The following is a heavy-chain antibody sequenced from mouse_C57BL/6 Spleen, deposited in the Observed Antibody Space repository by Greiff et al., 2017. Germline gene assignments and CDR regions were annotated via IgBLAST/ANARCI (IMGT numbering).Heavy chain of an antibody. D-gene: IGHD1-1*01. J-gene: IGHJ2*01. CDR2: IDPETGGT. CDR1: GYTFTDYE. V-gene: IGHV1-15*01. CDR3: TRGYGRALDY. Sequence: VQLMESGAELVRPGASVTLSCKASGYTFTDYEMHWVKQTPVHGLEWIGAIDPETGGTAYNQKFKGKAILTADKSSSTAYMELRSLTSEDSAVYYCTRGYGRALDYWGQGTTLTVSS.